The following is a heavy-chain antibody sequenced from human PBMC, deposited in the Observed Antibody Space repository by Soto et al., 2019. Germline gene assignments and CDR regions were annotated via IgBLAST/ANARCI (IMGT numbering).Heavy chain of an antibody. Sequence: PSETLSLTCTVSGGSISSSSYYWGWIRQPPGKGLEWIGSIYYSGSTYYNPSLKSRVTISVDTFKNQFSLKLSSVTAADTAMYYCARQAKEYSSGWYGALGWENYGVDVWGQGTTVTVSS. CDR2: IYYSGST. CDR3: ARQAKEYSSGWYGALGWENYGVDV. D-gene: IGHD6-19*01. CDR1: GGSISSSSYY. V-gene: IGHV4-39*01. J-gene: IGHJ6*02.